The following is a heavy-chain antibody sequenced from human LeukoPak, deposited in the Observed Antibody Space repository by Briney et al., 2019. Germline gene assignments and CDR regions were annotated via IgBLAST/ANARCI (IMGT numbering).Heavy chain of an antibody. J-gene: IGHJ6*03. D-gene: IGHD6-25*01. V-gene: IGHV3-74*01. CDR3: ARETRGRRDYYYYYMDV. Sequence: GGSLRLSCAASGFTFSSYWMHWVRQAPEKGLVWVSHIKSDGSSTSYADSVKGRFTISRDNAKNSLYLQMNSLRAEDTAVYYCARETRGRRDYYYYYMDVWGKGTTVTVSS. CDR1: GFTFSSYW. CDR2: IKSDGSST.